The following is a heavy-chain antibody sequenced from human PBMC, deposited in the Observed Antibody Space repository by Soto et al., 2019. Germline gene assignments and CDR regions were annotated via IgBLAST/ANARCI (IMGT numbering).Heavy chain of an antibody. CDR1: GFTVSSNY. V-gene: IGHV3-53*02. CDR2: SASRGRT. D-gene: IGHD4-17*01. CDR3: AKDPNGDYVGAFDM. J-gene: IGHJ3*02. Sequence: EVQLVETGGGLIQPGGSLRLSCAASGFTVSSNYMSWVRQTPGKGLEWVSGISASRGRTYYANSVKGRFTISSDNGKNTLYLQMNSLRAEDTAVYYCAKDPNGDYVGAFDMWGQGTMVIVSS.